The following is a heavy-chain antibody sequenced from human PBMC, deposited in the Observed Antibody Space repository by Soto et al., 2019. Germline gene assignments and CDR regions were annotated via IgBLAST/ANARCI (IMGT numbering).Heavy chain of an antibody. Sequence: SVKVSCKASVYTFNYYGISWVRQAPGQGLEWVGWISAHNGDTKYAQNLQGRLTLTTDTSTSTAYMELTSLTSDDTAVYYCARDWSRYFDSSGLMWFYWGQGTLVTASS. D-gene: IGHD3-22*01. J-gene: IGHJ4*02. V-gene: IGHV1-18*04. CDR3: ARDWSRYFDSSGLMWFY. CDR2: ISAHNGDT. CDR1: VYTFNYYG.